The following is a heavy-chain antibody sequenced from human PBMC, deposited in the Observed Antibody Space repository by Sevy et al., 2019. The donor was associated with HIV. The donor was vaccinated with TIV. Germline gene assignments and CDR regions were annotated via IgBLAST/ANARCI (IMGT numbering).Heavy chain of an antibody. CDR2: INTDTGNP. CDR3: ARGAYYGSGYNYCDP. Sequence: ASVKVSCKESGYNFRIYTMNWVRQAPGQGLEWMGWINTDTGNPTYAQGFTGRFVFSLDTSASTTYLQITSLKAEDTAVYYCARGAYYGSGYNYCDPWGQGTLVTVSS. D-gene: IGHD3-10*01. V-gene: IGHV7-4-1*02. J-gene: IGHJ5*02. CDR1: GYNFRIYT.